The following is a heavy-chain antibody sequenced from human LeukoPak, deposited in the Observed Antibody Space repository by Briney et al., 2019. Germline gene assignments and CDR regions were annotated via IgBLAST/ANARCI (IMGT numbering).Heavy chain of an antibody. Sequence: GGSLRLSCAASGFTFSNAWMSWVRQAPGKGLEWVGRITSKPDGGTPDYAAPVKGRFTISRDDSKNTLYLQMNSLRAEDTAVYYCARDQRLSTSRWGFAIWGQGTMVTVSS. CDR2: ITSKPDGGTP. CDR1: GFTFSNAW. D-gene: IGHD3-16*02. V-gene: IGHV3-15*01. J-gene: IGHJ3*02. CDR3: ARDQRLSTSRWGFAI.